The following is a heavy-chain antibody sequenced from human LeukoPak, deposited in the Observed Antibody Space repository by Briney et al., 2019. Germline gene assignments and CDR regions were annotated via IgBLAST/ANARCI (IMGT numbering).Heavy chain of an antibody. D-gene: IGHD3-22*01. CDR1: GFTFSSYG. CDR3: AKSDDSSGYYYYYYYMDV. Sequence: GSLRLSCAASGFTFSSYGMHWVRQAPGKGLEWVAFIRYDGSNKYYADSVKGRFTISRDNSKNTLYLQMNSLRAEDTAVYYCAKSDDSSGYYYYYYYMDVWGKGTTVTVSS. J-gene: IGHJ6*03. CDR2: IRYDGSNK. V-gene: IGHV3-30*02.